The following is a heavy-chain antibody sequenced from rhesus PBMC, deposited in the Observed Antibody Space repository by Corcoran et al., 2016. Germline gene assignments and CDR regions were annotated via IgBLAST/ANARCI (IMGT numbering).Heavy chain of an antibody. D-gene: IGHD5-12*01. CDR1: GYSISSGYG. CDR2: ISYSGHT. CDR3: ARNVDTATVIIFDY. J-gene: IGHJ4*01. V-gene: IGHV4-122*02. Sequence: QLQLQESGPGLVKPSETLSLTCAVSGYSISSGYGWSWIRQPPGKGLEWIGYISYSGHTSYNPSPKSRVPILRDTSKNQFSLKLSSVTAADTAVYYCARNVDTATVIIFDYWGQGVLVTVSS.